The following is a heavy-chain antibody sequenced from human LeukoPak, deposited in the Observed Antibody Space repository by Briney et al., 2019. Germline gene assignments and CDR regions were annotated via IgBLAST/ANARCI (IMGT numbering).Heavy chain of an antibody. Sequence: GGSLRLSCAASGFTFSSYGMHWVRQAPGKGLEWVAFIRYDGSNKYYADSVKGRFTISRDNSKNTLYLQMNSLRADDTAVYYCARRSGSLRFYTADYWGQGTLVTVSS. D-gene: IGHD2-8*02. J-gene: IGHJ4*02. CDR3: ARRSGSLRFYTADY. CDR2: IRYDGSNK. V-gene: IGHV3-30*02. CDR1: GFTFSSYG.